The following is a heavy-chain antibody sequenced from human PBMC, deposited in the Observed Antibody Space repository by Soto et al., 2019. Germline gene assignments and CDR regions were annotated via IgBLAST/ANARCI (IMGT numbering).Heavy chain of an antibody. Sequence: SETLSLTCTVSGASISSGDYFWSWIRKSPGEGLQWIGYIYESGSSYYNPSLKSRVTMSVDTSKNQFSLKLSSVTAAYTAVYYCAREKGYISGPKNFDYWGQGTLFTVSS. CDR1: GASISSGDYF. J-gene: IGHJ4*02. CDR3: AREKGYISGPKNFDY. V-gene: IGHV4-30-4*01. D-gene: IGHD5-12*01. CDR2: IYESGSS.